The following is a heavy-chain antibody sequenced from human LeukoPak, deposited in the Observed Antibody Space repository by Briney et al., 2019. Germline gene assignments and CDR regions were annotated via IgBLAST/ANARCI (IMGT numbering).Heavy chain of an antibody. J-gene: IGHJ4*02. V-gene: IGHV3-21*04. CDR1: GFIFSDFG. CDR3: VRGTDCSATTCYPLSAFDY. D-gene: IGHD2-8*02. Sequence: GGSLRLSCVASGFIFSDFGMNWVRQVPGKGLEWAAFISSRGTSTFYADSVKGRFTISRDTAKKSLALQMTSLRADDEATDFYVRGTDCSATTCYPLSAFDYWGQGTLVTVSS. CDR2: ISSRGTST.